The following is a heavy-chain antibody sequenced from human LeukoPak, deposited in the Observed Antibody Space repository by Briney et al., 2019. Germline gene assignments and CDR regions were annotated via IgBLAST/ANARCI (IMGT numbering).Heavy chain of an antibody. CDR3: ARAAWGSSPGS. J-gene: IGHJ4*02. D-gene: IGHD3-16*01. CDR1: GGSISSGGYY. Sequence: PSETLSLTCTVSGGSISSGGYYWSWIRQPPGKGLEWIGYIYHSGSTYYNPSLKSRVTISVDRSKNQFSLKLSSVTAADTAVYYCARAAWGSSPGSWGQGTLVTVSS. V-gene: IGHV4-30-2*01. CDR2: IYHSGST.